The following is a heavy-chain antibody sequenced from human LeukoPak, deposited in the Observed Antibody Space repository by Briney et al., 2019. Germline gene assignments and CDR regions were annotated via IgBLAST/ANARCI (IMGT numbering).Heavy chain of an antibody. D-gene: IGHD3-16*02. V-gene: IGHV5-51*01. CDR3: ARLPSMITFGGVILQH. J-gene: IGHJ1*01. Sequence: GESLKISCKGSGYSLTSYWIGWVRQMPGKGLEWMGIIYPGDSDTRYSPSFQGQVTISADKSISTAYLQWSSLKASDTAMYYCARLPSMITFGGVILQHWGQGTLVTVSS. CDR2: IYPGDSDT. CDR1: GYSLTSYW.